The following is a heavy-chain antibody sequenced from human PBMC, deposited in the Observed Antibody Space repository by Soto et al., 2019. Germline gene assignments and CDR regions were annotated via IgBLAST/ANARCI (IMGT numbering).Heavy chain of an antibody. D-gene: IGHD2-15*01. CDR1: GVTFSSYA. V-gene: IGHV1-69*13. CDR2: IIPIFGTA. Sequence: SVKVSCKACGVTFSSYAISWVRQAPGQGLEWMGGIIPIFGTANYAQKFQGRVTITADESTSTAYMELSSLRSEDTAVYYCARLYCSGGSRYYYFDYWGQGTLVTVSS. CDR3: ARLYCSGGSRYYYFDY. J-gene: IGHJ4*02.